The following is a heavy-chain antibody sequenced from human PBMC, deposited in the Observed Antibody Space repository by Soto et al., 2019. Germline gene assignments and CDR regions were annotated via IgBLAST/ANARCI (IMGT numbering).Heavy chain of an antibody. Sequence: TSETLSLTCTVSGGSISSYYWSWIRQPPGKGLEWIGYIYYSGSTNYNPPLKSRVTISVDTSKNQFSLKLSSVTAADTAVYYCARGALGIAMANFDYWGQGTLVTVSS. CDR2: IYYSGST. CDR3: ARGALGIAMANFDY. D-gene: IGHD5-18*01. V-gene: IGHV4-59*01. J-gene: IGHJ4*02. CDR1: GGSISSYY.